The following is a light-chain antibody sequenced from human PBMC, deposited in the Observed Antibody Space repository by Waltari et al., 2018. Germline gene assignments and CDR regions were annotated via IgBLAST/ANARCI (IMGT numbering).Light chain of an antibody. Sequence: EMVLTQSPDTLSLSPGERATLSCRTSQSLTKRYLAWYQQKPGQAPRLLIYGASSRAAGIPDRFSGSGSGTDFTLTISRLEPEDFAVYYCQQYGSSVMYTFGQGTKLEIK. CDR2: GAS. V-gene: IGKV3-20*01. CDR3: QQYGSSVMYT. J-gene: IGKJ2*01. CDR1: QSLTKRY.